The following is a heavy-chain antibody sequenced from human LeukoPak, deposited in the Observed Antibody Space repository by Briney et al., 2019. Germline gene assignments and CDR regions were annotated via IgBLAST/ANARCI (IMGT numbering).Heavy chain of an antibody. V-gene: IGHV3-23*01. CDR3: ARTNGGIAAAGHY. CDR2: ISGSGGST. Sequence: GGSLRLSCAASGFTFSSYSMNWVRQAPGKGLEWVSAISGSGGSTYYADSVKGRFTISRDNSKNTLYLQMNSLRAEDTAVYYCARTNGGIAAAGHYWGQGTLVTVSS. CDR1: GFTFSSYS. D-gene: IGHD6-13*01. J-gene: IGHJ4*02.